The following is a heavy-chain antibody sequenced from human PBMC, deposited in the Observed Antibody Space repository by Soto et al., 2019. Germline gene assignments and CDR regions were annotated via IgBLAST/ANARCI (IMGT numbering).Heavy chain of an antibody. Sequence: QVQLQESGPGLVKPSQTLSLTCTVSGGSISSGGYYWSWSRQHPGKGLDWIGYIYYSGSTYYNPSLKSRVTISVDTSKNQFSLKLSSVTAADTAVYYCARVGGITGTTSVGTWGQGTLVTVSS. CDR2: IYYSGST. D-gene: IGHD1-20*01. V-gene: IGHV4-31*03. CDR3: ARVGGITGTTSVGT. CDR1: GGSISSGGYY. J-gene: IGHJ5*02.